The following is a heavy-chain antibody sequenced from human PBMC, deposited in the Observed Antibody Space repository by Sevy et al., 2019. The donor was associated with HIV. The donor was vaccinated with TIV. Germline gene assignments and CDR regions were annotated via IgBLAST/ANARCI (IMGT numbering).Heavy chain of an antibody. CDR3: ARVGVRDYYYGMDV. CDR2: IYYSGST. D-gene: IGHD3-16*01. Sequence: SETLSLTCTVSGGSISSGGYYWSWIRQHPGKGLEWIGYIYYSGSTYYNPSLKSRVTISVDTSKNQFSLKLSSVTAADTAVHYCARVGVRDYYYGMDVWGQGTTVTVSS. V-gene: IGHV4-31*03. CDR1: GGSISSGGYY. J-gene: IGHJ6*02.